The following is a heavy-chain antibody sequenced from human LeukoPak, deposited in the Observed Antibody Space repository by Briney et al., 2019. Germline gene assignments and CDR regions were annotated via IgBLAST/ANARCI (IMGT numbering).Heavy chain of an antibody. CDR3: ARDQYPMRSIGD. CDR1: GYSISSGYY. CDR2: IYHSGST. J-gene: IGHJ4*02. Sequence: PSETLSLTCTVSGYSISSGYYWGWIRQPPGKGLEWIGSIYHSGSTYYNPSLKSRVTISVDTSKNQFSLKLSSVTAADTAVYYCARDQYPMRSIGDWGQGTLVTVSS. V-gene: IGHV4-38-2*02. D-gene: IGHD3-10*01.